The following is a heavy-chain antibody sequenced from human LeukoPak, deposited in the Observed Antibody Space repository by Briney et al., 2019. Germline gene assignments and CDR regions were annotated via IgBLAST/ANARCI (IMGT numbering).Heavy chain of an antibody. Sequence: GGSLRLSCAASGFTFSSYEMNWVRQAPGKRLEWVSYISSSGSTIYYADSVKGRFTISRDNAKNSLYLQMNSLRAEDTAVYYCARWLYGHLDYWGQRTLVTVSS. CDR1: GFTFSSYE. CDR3: ARWLYGHLDY. CDR2: ISSSGSTI. J-gene: IGHJ4*02. V-gene: IGHV3-48*03. D-gene: IGHD3-16*01.